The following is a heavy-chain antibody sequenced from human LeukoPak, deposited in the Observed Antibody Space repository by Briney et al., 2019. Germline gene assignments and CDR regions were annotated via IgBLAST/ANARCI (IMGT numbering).Heavy chain of an antibody. CDR1: GFTLGTNG. D-gene: IGHD2-2*02. CDR2: IRYDGSNK. V-gene: IGHV3-30*02. J-gene: IGHJ4*02. Sequence: GGPLEPSFEGLGFTLGTNGIPWVRQAPAKGRGGVPFIRYDGSNKYYADSVKGRFTISRDNSENTLYLQMNSLRAEDTAVYYCAKDDCSSTSCYTTDYWGQGTLVTVSS. CDR3: AKDDCSSTSCYTTDY.